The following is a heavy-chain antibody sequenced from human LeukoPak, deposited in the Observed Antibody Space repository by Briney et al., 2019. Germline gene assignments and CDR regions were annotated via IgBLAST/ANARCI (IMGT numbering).Heavy chain of an antibody. CDR1: GFTFSSYA. CDR2: ISGSGGST. CDR3: TTEGCGGDCYSGGAFDI. V-gene: IGHV3-23*01. J-gene: IGHJ3*02. Sequence: GGSLRLSCAASGFTFSSYAMSWVRQAPGKGLEWVSAISGSGGSTYYADSVKGRFTISRDNSKNTLYLQMNSLRAEDTAVYYCTTEGCGGDCYSGGAFDIWGQGTMVTVSS. D-gene: IGHD2-21*02.